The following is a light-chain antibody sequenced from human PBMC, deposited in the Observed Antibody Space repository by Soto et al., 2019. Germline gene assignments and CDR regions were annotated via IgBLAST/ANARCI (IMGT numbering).Light chain of an antibody. CDR1: SSDVGGYNY. V-gene: IGLV2-14*01. CDR3: SSYTTSVTYV. CDR2: DVS. J-gene: IGLJ1*01. Sequence: QSVLTQPASVSGSPGQSITISCTGTSSDVGGYNYVSWYQQHPGKAPKLMIYDVSYRPSGVSNRFSGSKSGNTASLTISGLQADDEADYYCSSYTTSVTYVFGTGTKLTVL.